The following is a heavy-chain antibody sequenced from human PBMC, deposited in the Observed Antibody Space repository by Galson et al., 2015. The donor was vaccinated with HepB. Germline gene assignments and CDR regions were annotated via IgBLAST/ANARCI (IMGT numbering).Heavy chain of an antibody. J-gene: IGHJ6*02. CDR3: ARVDDDYGDYGMDV. V-gene: IGHV1-69*13. CDR2: IIPIFGTA. CDR1: GRTFSSYA. D-gene: IGHD4-17*01. Sequence: SVKVSCKASGRTFSSYAISWVRQAPGQGLEWVGGIIPIFGTANYAQKFQGRVTITADESTSTAYMELSSLRSEDTAVYYCARVDDDYGDYGMDVWGQGTTVTVSS.